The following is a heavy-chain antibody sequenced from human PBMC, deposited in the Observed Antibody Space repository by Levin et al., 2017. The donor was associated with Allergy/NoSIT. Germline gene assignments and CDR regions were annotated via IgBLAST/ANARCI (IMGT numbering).Heavy chain of an antibody. CDR3: ARARGGLGLDY. D-gene: IGHD6-19*01. Sequence: ASETLSLTCAVYGGSFSGYYWSWIRQPPGKGLEWIGEINHSGSTNYNPSLKSRVTISVDTSKNQFSLKLSSVTAADTAVYYCARARGGLGLDYWGQGTLVTVSS. V-gene: IGHV4-34*01. J-gene: IGHJ4*02. CDR1: GGSFSGYY. CDR2: INHSGST.